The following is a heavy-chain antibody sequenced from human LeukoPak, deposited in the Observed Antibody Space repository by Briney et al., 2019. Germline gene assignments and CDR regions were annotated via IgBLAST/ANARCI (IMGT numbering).Heavy chain of an antibody. J-gene: IGHJ6*02. CDR3: ARDLTGYYMAYGMDV. Sequence: GASVNVSCKASGYTFTGYYMHWVRQAPGQGLEWKGWINPNSGGTNYAKKFQGRVTMTRDTSISTAYMELSRLRSDDTAVYYCARDLTGYYMAYGMDVWGQGTTVTVSS. CDR2: INPNSGGT. D-gene: IGHD3-9*01. CDR1: GYTFTGYY. V-gene: IGHV1-2*02.